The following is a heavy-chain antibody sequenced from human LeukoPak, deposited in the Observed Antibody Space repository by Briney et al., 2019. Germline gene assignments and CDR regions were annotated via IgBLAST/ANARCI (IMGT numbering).Heavy chain of an antibody. CDR3: ARLSANSSAYFFDY. J-gene: IGHJ4*02. CDR1: GFTFSSSG. Sequence: GGSLRLSCAASGFTFSSSGMHWVRQAPGKGLEWVAVISYDGSNKYYADSVKGRFTISRDTSKNTLYLQMNSLRAEDTAVYYCARLSANSSAYFFDYWGQGTLVTVSS. CDR2: ISYDGSNK. D-gene: IGHD3-22*01. V-gene: IGHV3-30*03.